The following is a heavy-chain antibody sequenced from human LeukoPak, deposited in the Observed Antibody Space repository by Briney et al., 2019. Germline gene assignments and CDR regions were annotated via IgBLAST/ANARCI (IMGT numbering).Heavy chain of an antibody. CDR2: ISDDGSKI. V-gene: IGHV3-30*04. CDR1: GSTFSTDA. Sequence: PGGSLRLSCAASGSTFSTDAMHWVRQAPGKGLEWVAVISDDGSKIYYADSVKGRFTISRDNSKNTLYLQMNSLRAEDTAVYYCAREYNWNYDYYYYMDVWGKGTTVTISS. D-gene: IGHD1-20*01. CDR3: AREYNWNYDYYYYMDV. J-gene: IGHJ6*03.